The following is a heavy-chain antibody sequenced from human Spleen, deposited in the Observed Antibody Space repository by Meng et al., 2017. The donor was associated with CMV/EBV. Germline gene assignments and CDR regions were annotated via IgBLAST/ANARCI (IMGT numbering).Heavy chain of an antibody. V-gene: IGHV4-34*01. CDR1: GGPLTNYH. CDR2: ISMNGTT. J-gene: IGHJ5*02. CDR3: ARAEMLTENWFDP. D-gene: IGHD3-16*01. Sequence: CDAPGGPLTNYHWGWIRQTPEKGLEWIGDISMNGTTTYNPSLKSRVTISLDTSKKQFSLKLRSVTAADTAVYYCARAEMLTENWFDPWGQGTLVTVSS.